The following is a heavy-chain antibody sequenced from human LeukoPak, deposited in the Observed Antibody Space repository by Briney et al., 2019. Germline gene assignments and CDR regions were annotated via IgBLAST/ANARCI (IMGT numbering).Heavy chain of an antibody. V-gene: IGHV4-4*07. CDR1: GVSISNYF. CDR2: SYASGTT. CDR3: ARTHCGGGSCDTFDP. Sequence: SGTLSLTCNVFGVSISNYFWSWLRQPAGKGLEWIGRSYASGTTYYNPSLRSRVTLSMDTSKNHFSLKLTSVTAADTAVYYCARTHCGGGSCDTFDPWGQGTLVTVSS. J-gene: IGHJ5*02. D-gene: IGHD2-21*01.